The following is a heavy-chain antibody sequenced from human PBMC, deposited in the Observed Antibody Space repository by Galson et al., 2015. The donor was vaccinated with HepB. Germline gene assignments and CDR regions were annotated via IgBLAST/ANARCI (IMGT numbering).Heavy chain of an antibody. Sequence: SVKVSCKASGYTFTGYYMHWVRQAPGQGLEWMGWINPNSGGTNYAQKFQGWVTMTRDTSISTAYMELSRLRSDDTAVYYCAGDRDFWSGYYHPYYYGMDVWGQGTTVTVSS. CDR1: GYTFTGYY. D-gene: IGHD3-3*01. J-gene: IGHJ6*02. CDR2: INPNSGGT. V-gene: IGHV1-2*04. CDR3: AGDRDFWSGYYHPYYYGMDV.